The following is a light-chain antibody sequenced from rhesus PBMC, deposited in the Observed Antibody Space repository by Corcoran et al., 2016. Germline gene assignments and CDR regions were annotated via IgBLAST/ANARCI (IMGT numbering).Light chain of an antibody. CDR3: VQTIAFPRT. CDR2: GGS. V-gene: IGKV2-72*01. CDR1: QSLLHSNGNTY. Sequence: DIVMTQTPVSLPITPGEPASISCRSSQSLLHSNGNTYLHWYLQKPGQSPQLLIYGGSNSPSGVPDRFSGSGSGTDFTLKISKVEAEDIGVYYCVQTIAFPRTFGQGTKVDIK. J-gene: IGKJ1*01.